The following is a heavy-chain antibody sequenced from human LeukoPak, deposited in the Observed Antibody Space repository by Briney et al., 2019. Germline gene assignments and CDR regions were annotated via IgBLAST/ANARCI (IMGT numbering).Heavy chain of an antibody. CDR1: GFTFSSYG. Sequence: PGGSLRLSCAASGFTFSSYGMHWVRQAPGKGLEWVAVISYDGSNKYYADSVKGRFTISRDNAKNSLYLQMNSLRAEDTAVYYCARQRVPAAHSDVWGQGTLVTVSS. J-gene: IGHJ4*02. V-gene: IGHV3-30*03. D-gene: IGHD2-2*01. CDR3: ARQRVPAAHSDV. CDR2: ISYDGSNK.